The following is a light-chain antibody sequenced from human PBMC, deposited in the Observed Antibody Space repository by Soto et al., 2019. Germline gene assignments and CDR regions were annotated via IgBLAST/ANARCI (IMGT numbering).Light chain of an antibody. CDR2: DAS. J-gene: IGKJ4*01. V-gene: IGKV1-5*01. Sequence: DIQMTQSPSALSASVGDRVTITCRARESISSWLAWYQQKPGKAPKLRIYDASTLESGVPSRFSGSGSGTEFTLTISSLQPDDFATYYCQQYYTYSPALTFGGGTKVEI. CDR1: ESISSW. CDR3: QQYYTYSPALT.